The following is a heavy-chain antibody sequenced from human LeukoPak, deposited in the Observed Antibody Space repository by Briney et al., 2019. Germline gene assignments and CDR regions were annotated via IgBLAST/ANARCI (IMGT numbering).Heavy chain of an antibody. D-gene: IGHD3-9*01. J-gene: IGHJ4*02. CDR2: ISHSGGT. Sequence: PSETLSLTCAIYGGSFNGYYWNWIRQPPGKRLEWIGEISHSGGTNYNPSLKSRVTISGDTSKNQSSLTLNSVTAADTAVYYCARTLDTTGYFRNFDYWGQGSPVTVSS. V-gene: IGHV4-34*01. CDR3: ARTLDTTGYFRNFDY. CDR1: GGSFNGYY.